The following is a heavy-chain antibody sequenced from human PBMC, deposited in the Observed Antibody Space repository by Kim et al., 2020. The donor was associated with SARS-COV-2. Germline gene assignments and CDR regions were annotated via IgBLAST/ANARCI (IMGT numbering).Heavy chain of an antibody. V-gene: IGHV3-11*04. D-gene: IGHD3-16*02. CDR1: GFTFSDYY. CDR3: ARDTTRDYVWGSYRYPHYYYYGMDV. Sequence: GGSLRLSCAASGFTFSDYYMSWIRQAPGKGLEWVSYISSSGSTIYYADSVKGRFTISRDNAKNSLYLQMNSLRAEDTAVYYCARDTTRDYVWGSYRYPHYYYYGMDVWGQGTTVTVSS. J-gene: IGHJ6*02. CDR2: ISSSGSTI.